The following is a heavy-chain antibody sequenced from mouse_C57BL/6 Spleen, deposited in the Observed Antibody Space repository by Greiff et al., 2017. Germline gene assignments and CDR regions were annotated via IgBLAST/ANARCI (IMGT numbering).Heavy chain of an antibody. CDR1: GYTFTSYW. CDR3: ARGGNLFAY. CDR2: IDPSDSYT. D-gene: IGHD2-1*01. V-gene: IGHV1-69*01. J-gene: IGHJ3*01. Sequence: QVQLQQPGAELVMPGASVKLSCKASGYTFTSYWMHWVKQRPGQGLEWLGEIDPSDSYTNYNQKFKGKSTLTVDKSSSTAYMQLSSLTSEDSAVYYFARGGNLFAYWGQGTLVTVSA.